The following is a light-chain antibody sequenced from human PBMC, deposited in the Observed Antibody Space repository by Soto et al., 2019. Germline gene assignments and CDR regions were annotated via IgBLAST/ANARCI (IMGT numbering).Light chain of an antibody. CDR2: EVR. CDR1: SSDVGNYNY. J-gene: IGLJ1*01. Sequence: QSALTRPTSVSGSPGQSITISCTGTSSDVGNYNYVSWCLHHPGKAPKVIIYEVRNRPSGVPNRFSGSKSGNTASLTISGLKAEDEAEYYCSSYSTTNTRVFGTGTKVTVL. CDR3: SSYSTTNTRV. V-gene: IGLV2-14*01.